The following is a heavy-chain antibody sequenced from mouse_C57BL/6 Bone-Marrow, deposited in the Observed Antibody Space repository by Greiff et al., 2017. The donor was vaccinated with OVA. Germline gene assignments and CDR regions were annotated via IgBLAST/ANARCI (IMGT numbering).Heavy chain of an antibody. CDR2: IDPSDSYT. Sequence: QVQMQQPGAELVMPGASVKLSCKASGYTFTSYWMHWVKQRPGQGLEWIGEIDPSDSYTNSNQKFKGKSTLTVAKSYSTAYLQLSSLTSEASAVYYCARGGAYWGQGTLVTVSA. CDR3: ARGGAY. CDR1: GYTFTSYW. J-gene: IGHJ3*01. V-gene: IGHV1-69*01.